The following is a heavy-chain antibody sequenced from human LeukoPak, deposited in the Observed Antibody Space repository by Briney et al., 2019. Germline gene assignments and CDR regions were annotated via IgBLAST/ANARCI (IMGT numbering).Heavy chain of an antibody. CDR1: GGSISSSSYY. V-gene: IGHV4-39*01. Sequence: SETLSLTCTVSGGSISSSSYYWGCIRQPPGKGLEWIGSIYYSGSTYYNPSLKSRVTISVDTSKNQFSLKLSSVTAADTAVYYCARHFPYYYDSSGYSSSRYYYYYMDVWGKGTTVTVSS. CDR2: IYYSGST. CDR3: ARHFPYYYDSSGYSSSRYYYYYMDV. D-gene: IGHD3-22*01. J-gene: IGHJ6*03.